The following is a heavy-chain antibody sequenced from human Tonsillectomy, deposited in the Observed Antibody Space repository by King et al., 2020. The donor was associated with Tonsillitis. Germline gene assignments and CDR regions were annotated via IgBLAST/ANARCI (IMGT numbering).Heavy chain of an antibody. D-gene: IGHD1-26*01. Sequence: DVQLVESGGGLVQPGGSLRLSCAAAGFTFDNYAMTWVRQAPGKGLEWVSTITNGGGRTYYADSVRGRFTISRDNSKNTLSLHMYSLRAEDTALCYCAGLHGTPLWGQGTLVTVSS. CDR3: AGLHGTPL. V-gene: IGHV3-23*04. CDR1: GFTFDNYA. J-gene: IGHJ4*02. CDR2: ITNGGGRT.